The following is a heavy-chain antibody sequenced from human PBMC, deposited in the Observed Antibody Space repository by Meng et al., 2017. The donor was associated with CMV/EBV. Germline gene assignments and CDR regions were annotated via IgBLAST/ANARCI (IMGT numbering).Heavy chain of an antibody. CDR2: ISAYNGNT. CDR3: ARGGEYYDFWSGPTIYYFDY. J-gene: IGHJ4*02. V-gene: IGHV1-18*01. D-gene: IGHD3-3*01. CDR1: GYTFTSYG. Sequence: ASVKVSCKASGYTFTSYGISWVRQAPGQGLEWMGWISAYNGNTNYAQKLQGRVTMTTDTSTSTAYMELRNLRSDDTAVYYCARGGEYYDFWSGPTIYYFDYWGQGTLVTVSS.